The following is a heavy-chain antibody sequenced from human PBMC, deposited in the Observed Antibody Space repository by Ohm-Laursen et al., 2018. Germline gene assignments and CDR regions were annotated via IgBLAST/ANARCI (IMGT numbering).Heavy chain of an antibody. J-gene: IGHJ4*02. V-gene: IGHV4-39*01. CDR2: LYYSGGT. CDR3: ARHSSGYTASPFGY. D-gene: IGHD3-22*01. CDR1: GGSISSRDYY. Sequence: SDTLSLTCTVSGGSISSRDYYWSWIRQPQGKGLEWIGSLYYSGGTYYNPSLKSRVTMSLDTSKHQFSLKLSSLTAADSAVYYCARHSSGYTASPFGYWGQGTLVTVSS.